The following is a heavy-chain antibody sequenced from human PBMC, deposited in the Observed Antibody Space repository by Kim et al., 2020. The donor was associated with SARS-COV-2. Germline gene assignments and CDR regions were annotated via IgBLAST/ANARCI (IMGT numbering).Heavy chain of an antibody. J-gene: IGHJ6*02. CDR2: IYYSGST. CDR1: GGSISSGGYY. CDR3: AREPRIAAAGTVGYYYYGMDV. V-gene: IGHV4-31*03. Sequence: SETLSLTCTVSGGSISSGGYYWSWIRQHPGKGLEWIGYIYYSGSTYSNPSLKSRVTISVDTSKNQFSLKLSSVTAADTAVYYCAREPRIAAAGTVGYYYYGMDVWGQGTTVTVSS. D-gene: IGHD6-13*01.